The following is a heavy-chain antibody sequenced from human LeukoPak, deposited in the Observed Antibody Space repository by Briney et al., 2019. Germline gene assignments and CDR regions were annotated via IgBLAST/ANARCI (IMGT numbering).Heavy chain of an antibody. CDR2: INTKTGNP. V-gene: IGHV7-4-1*02. CDR1: GYTFTNYA. J-gene: IGHJ4*02. D-gene: IGHD4-23*01. Sequence: ASVKVSCKASGYTFTNYAMNWVRQAPGQGLEWMGWINTKTGNPTYAQGFTGRFVFSLDTSVSTAYVQISSLKAEDTAVYYCAREVAPGGFDYWGQGTLVTVSS. CDR3: AREVAPGGFDY.